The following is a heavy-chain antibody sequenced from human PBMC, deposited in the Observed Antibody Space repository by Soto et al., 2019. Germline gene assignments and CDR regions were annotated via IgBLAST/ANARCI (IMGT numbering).Heavy chain of an antibody. J-gene: IGHJ6*02. V-gene: IGHV3-30*03. CDR1: GFIFSTYS. CDR2: TTFDGINK. CDR3: ARETDGMDV. Sequence: QVQLVESGGGVVQPGRSLRLSCAASGFIFSTYSIHWVRQAPGKGLEWVAVTTFDGINKYNADSVKGRFTISRDASKKTVYIQMNGLTTEDTAVYFCARETDGMDVWGQGTTVTVSS.